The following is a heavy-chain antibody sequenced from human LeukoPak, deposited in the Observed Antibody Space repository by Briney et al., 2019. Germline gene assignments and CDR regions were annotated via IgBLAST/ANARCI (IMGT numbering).Heavy chain of an antibody. CDR3: AISPHYYDSSGEVY. D-gene: IGHD3-22*01. V-gene: IGHV3-21*01. J-gene: IGHJ4*02. CDR2: ISSSSSYI. Sequence: GGSLRLSCAASGFTFSSYSMNWVRQAPGKGLEWVSSISSSSSYIYYADSVKGRFTISGDNAKNSLYPQMNSLRAEDTAVYYCAISPHYYDSSGEVYWGQGTLVTVSS. CDR1: GFTFSSYS.